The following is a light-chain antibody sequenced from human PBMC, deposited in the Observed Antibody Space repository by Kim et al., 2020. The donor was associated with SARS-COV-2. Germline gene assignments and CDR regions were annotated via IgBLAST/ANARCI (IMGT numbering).Light chain of an antibody. J-gene: IGKJ2*03. CDR2: GAS. V-gene: IGKV4-1*01. Sequence: MSTLNCKSSQTVLYISHNKTYLAWYHQKPGQAPKLLIYGASIRESVVSNRFSGGGSETYFPPTISSLHAEYVAVYYCQQYYSTPPSFGQGTKLEI. CDR3: QQYYSTPPS. CDR1: QTVLYISHNKTY.